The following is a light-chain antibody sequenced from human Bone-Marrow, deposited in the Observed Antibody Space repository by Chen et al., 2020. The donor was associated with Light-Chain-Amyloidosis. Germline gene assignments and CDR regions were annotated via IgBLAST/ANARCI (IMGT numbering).Light chain of an antibody. CDR3: QQYGSSHT. CDR2: GAS. J-gene: IGKJ2*01. CDR1: QTLRSTY. Sequence: IVLTQSPGTLSLSPGERATLSCRASQTLRSTYLAWYQQKPGQAPRLLIYGASSRATGIPDRFSGSGSGTDFTLTISRLEPEDFAVYYCQQYGSSHTFGQGTKLEIK. V-gene: IGKV3-20*01.